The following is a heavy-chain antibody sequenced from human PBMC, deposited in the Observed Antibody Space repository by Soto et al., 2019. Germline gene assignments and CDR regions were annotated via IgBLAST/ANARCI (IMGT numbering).Heavy chain of an antibody. CDR1: GGTFSSYA. CDR2: IIPIFGTA. Sequence: SVKVSCKASGGTFSSYAISWVRQAPGQGLEWMGGIIPIFGTANYAQKFQGRVTITADESTSTAYMELSSLRSEDTAVYYCARGRMSSSWYYYYGMDVWGQGTTVTVSS. CDR3: ARGRMSSSWYYYYGMDV. J-gene: IGHJ6*02. D-gene: IGHD6-13*01. V-gene: IGHV1-69*13.